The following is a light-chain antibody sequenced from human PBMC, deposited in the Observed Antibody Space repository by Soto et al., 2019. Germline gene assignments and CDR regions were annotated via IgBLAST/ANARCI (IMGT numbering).Light chain of an antibody. Sequence: EIVLTQSPGTLSLSPGERATLSCRASQTVSSDYLAWYQQKPGQAPRLLVYGASNRATAFPDRFSGSGSGTDFPLTLSRLEPEDFAVYSCQQYGSSPYTFGQGTKLQI. CDR1: QTVSSDY. CDR2: GAS. CDR3: QQYGSSPYT. J-gene: IGKJ2*01. V-gene: IGKV3-20*01.